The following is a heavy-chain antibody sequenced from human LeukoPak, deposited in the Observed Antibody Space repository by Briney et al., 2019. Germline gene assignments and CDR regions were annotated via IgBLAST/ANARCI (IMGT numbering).Heavy chain of an antibody. CDR1: GGSISSGDYY. CDR2: IYYSGST. CDR3: ARVAVVPAAMATDY. J-gene: IGHJ4*02. D-gene: IGHD2-2*01. Sequence: TSETLSLTCTVSGGSISSGDYYWSWIRQPPGKGLEWIGYIYYSGSTYYNPSLKSRVTISVDTSKNQFSLKLSSVTAADTAVYYCARVAVVPAAMATDYWGQGTLVTVSS. V-gene: IGHV4-30-4*01.